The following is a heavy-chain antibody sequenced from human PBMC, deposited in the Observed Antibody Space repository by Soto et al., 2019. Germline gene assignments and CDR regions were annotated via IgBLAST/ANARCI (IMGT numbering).Heavy chain of an antibody. CDR1: GFTFSSFA. V-gene: IGHV3-23*01. CDR2: ISGSDNST. CDR3: APMGV. Sequence: PGGSLRLSCAASGFTFSSFAMSWVRQAPGKGLEWVSAISGSDNSTYYADSVKGRFTISRDNSKNALYLQMSSLRADDTAVYYCAPMGVWGQGTTVTVSS. J-gene: IGHJ6*02.